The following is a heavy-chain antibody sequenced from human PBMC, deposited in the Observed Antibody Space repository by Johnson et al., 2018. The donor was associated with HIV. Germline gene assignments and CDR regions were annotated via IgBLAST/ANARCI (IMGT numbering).Heavy chain of an antibody. CDR2: INWNGGST. CDR3: AKVHIPARWSAAFDI. Sequence: EQLLESGGGVVRPGGSLRLSCAASGFTFDDYGMSWVRQAPGKGLEWVSGINWNGGSTGYADSVKGRFTISRDNSKNTLYLQMSSLRTEDTAVYYCAKVHIPARWSAAFDIWGRGTLVTVSS. D-gene: IGHD6-6*01. CDR1: GFTFDDYG. V-gene: IGHV3-20*04. J-gene: IGHJ3*02.